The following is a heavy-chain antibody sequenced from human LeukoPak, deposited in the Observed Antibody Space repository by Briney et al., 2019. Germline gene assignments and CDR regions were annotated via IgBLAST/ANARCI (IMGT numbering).Heavy chain of an antibody. CDR1: GASISSTGYY. CDR2: IYYSGST. Sequence: SQTLSLTCTVSGASISSTGYYWSWIRQHPGKGLEWIGYIYYSGSTYYNPSLKSRATISVDTSKNQFSLKLSSVTAADTAVYYCARGSSSRWFDPWGQGTLVTVSS. J-gene: IGHJ5*02. CDR3: ARGSSSRWFDP. D-gene: IGHD6-6*01. V-gene: IGHV4-31*03.